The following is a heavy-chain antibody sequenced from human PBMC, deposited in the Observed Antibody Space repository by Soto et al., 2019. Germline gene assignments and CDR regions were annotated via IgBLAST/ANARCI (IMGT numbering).Heavy chain of an antibody. CDR1: GFSLSTSGVG. Sequence: QITLKESGPTLVKPTQTLTLTCTFSGFSLSTSGVGVGWIRQPPGKALEWLALIYWDDDKHYSPSLKSRLTISKDTSKNQVVLTLTNMDPVDTATYYCAHSYSLRYFDYWGQGTLVTVSS. CDR3: AHSYSLRYFDY. J-gene: IGHJ4*02. CDR2: IYWDDDK. D-gene: IGHD4-4*01. V-gene: IGHV2-5*02.